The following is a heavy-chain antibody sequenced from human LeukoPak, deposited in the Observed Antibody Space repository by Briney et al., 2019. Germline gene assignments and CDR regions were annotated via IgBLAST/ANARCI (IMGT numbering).Heavy chain of an antibody. CDR1: GDSVSGYY. J-gene: IGHJ6*02. V-gene: IGHV4-59*08. Sequence: SETLSLTCTVSGDSVSGYYWSWIRQPPGKGLEWIAYIYYSGSTSYNPSLKSRVAISVDTSKNQFSLKLSSVTAADTAVYYCARSYYGSGSGMDVWGQGTTVTVSS. CDR2: IYYSGST. CDR3: ARSYYGSGSGMDV. D-gene: IGHD3-10*01.